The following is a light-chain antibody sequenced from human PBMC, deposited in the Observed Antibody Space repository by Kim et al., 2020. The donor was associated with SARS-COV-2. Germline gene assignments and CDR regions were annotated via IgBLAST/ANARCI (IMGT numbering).Light chain of an antibody. CDR2: QDY. CDR3: QVWDSTTVV. V-gene: IGLV3-1*01. CDR1: KLGEKY. J-gene: IGLJ3*02. Sequence: SYELTQPPSVSVSPGQTASITCSADKLGEKYVSWYQKKPGQSPMMVIYQDYVRPSGIPERFSGSNSGNTATLTISGTQAMDEADYYCQVWDSTTVVFGGGTQLTVL.